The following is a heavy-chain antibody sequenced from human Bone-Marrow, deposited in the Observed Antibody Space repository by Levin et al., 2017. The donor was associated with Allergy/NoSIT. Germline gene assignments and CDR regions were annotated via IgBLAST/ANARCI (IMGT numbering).Heavy chain of an antibody. CDR2: INPSGGST. CDR1: GYTFTSYY. V-gene: IGHV1-46*03. J-gene: IGHJ4*02. Sequence: GGSLRLSCAASGYTFTSYYMHWVRQAPGQGLEWMGIINPSGGSTSYAQKFQGRVTMTRDTSTSTVYMELSSLRSEDTAVYYCARDRQIVVVPAAGYLDYWGQGTLVTVSS. CDR3: ARDRQIVVVPAAGYLDY. D-gene: IGHD2-2*01.